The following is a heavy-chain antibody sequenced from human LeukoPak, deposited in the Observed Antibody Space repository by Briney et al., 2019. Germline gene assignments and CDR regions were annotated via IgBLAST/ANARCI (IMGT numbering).Heavy chain of an antibody. CDR2: INVVSGDT. D-gene: IGHD3-10*01. V-gene: IGHV1-18*01. CDR3: ARGRFPGSGSYYNSFDL. Sequence: GASVKVSCKASGYTFTNYPIAWLRQAPGQGLEWMGWINVVSGDTNYAQRFRGRVSMTTDTSTSTTYMELRSLISDDTAVYYCARGRFPGSGSYYNSFDLYGHGTLVTVSS. CDR1: GYTFTNYP. J-gene: IGHJ4*03.